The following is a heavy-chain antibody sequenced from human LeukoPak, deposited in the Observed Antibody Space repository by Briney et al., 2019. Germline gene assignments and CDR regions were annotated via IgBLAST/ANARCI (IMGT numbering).Heavy chain of an antibody. CDR1: GFTFSSYA. D-gene: IGHD3-10*01. CDR2: ISGSGGST. V-gene: IGHV3-23*01. CDR3: ARGPHKAITMVRGVIGY. Sequence: GGSLRLSCAASGFTFSSYAMTWVRQAPGKGLEWVAVISGSGGSTYYADSVKGRFTISRDKSKNTLYLQMNSLRAEDTAVYYCARGPHKAITMVRGVIGYWGQGTLVTVSS. J-gene: IGHJ4*02.